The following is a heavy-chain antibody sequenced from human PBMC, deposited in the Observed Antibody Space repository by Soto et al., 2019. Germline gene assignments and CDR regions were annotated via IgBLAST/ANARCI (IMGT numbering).Heavy chain of an antibody. V-gene: IGHV1-69*01. Sequence: QVQLVQSGAEVKKPGSSVKVSCKASGGTFSSYAISWVRQAPGQGREWMGGCIPIFGTANYAQKFQGRVTITADESTSTDDIELSRLRSEDTAVYYCARFSAGTVDSPSYHYYGIDVWGQGTTVTVSS. CDR2: CIPIFGTA. CDR1: GGTFSSYA. J-gene: IGHJ6*02. D-gene: IGHD6-13*01. CDR3: ARFSAGTVDSPSYHYYGIDV.